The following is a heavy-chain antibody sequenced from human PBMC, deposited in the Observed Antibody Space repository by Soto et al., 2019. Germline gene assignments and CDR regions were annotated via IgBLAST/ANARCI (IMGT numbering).Heavy chain of an antibody. J-gene: IGHJ4*02. CDR3: ASNSYGYIFYDS. D-gene: IGHD5-18*01. Sequence: QVQLHESGPGLVKPSQTLSLTCTVSGGSISSGDNYWSWIRQPPGKGLEWIGYIYYSGSTYYNPSLKSRVTISVDTSKNQFSLKLNSVTAADTAVYYSASNSYGYIFYDSWGQGTLVTVSS. V-gene: IGHV4-30-4*01. CDR1: GGSISSGDNY. CDR2: IYYSGST.